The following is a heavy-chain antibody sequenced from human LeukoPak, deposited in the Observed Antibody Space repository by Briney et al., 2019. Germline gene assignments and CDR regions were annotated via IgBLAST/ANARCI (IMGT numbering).Heavy chain of an antibody. V-gene: IGHV1-69*13. J-gene: IGHJ6*02. CDR1: GGTFSSYA. CDR2: IIPIFGTA. D-gene: IGHD5-18*01. CDR3: ARSPAHSSSYYNYYGMDV. Sequence: ASVKVSCKASGGTFSSYAISWVRQAPGQGLEWMGGIIPIFGTANYAQKFQGRVTITADESTSTAYMELSSLRSEDTAVYYCARSPAHSSSYYNYYGMDVWGQGTTVTVSS.